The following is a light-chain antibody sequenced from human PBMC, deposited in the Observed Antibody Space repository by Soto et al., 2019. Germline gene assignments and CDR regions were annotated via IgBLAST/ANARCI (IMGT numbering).Light chain of an antibody. CDR1: QTVSSN. J-gene: IGKJ2*01. CDR3: HHYNNWPPRNT. V-gene: IGKV3D-15*01. Sequence: EIVMTQSPATLSVSPGERATLSCRASQTVSSNSLAWYQQKAGQAPRVLIFDVSTRATGIPDRFSGSGSGTDFTLTISRLEPEDFAVYYCHHYNNWPPRNTFGQGTKVDIK. CDR2: DVS.